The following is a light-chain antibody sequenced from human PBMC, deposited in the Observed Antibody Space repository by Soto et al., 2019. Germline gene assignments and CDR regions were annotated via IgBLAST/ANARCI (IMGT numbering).Light chain of an antibody. CDR3: QKYNSAPWT. CDR1: QGISNY. CDR2: VAS. J-gene: IGKJ1*01. Sequence: DIQMTQSPSSLSASVGDRVTITCRASQGISNYLAWYQQQPGKVPKLLIYVASTLQSGVPSRFSGSGSGTDFTLTISSLQPEDVPTYYCQKYNSAPWTFGQGTKVEIK. V-gene: IGKV1-27*01.